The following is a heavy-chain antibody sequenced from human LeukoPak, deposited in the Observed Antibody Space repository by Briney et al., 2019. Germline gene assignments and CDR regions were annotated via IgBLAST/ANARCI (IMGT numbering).Heavy chain of an antibody. J-gene: IGHJ4*02. V-gene: IGHV1-46*01. Sequence: ASVKVSCKASGYTFTSYYMHWVRQAPGQGLEWMGIINPSGGSTSYTQKFQGRVTMTRDMSTSTVYMELSRLRSEDTAVYYCARDRYDSSAPGYFDYWGQGTLVTVSS. D-gene: IGHD3-22*01. CDR1: GYTFTSYY. CDR2: INPSGGST. CDR3: ARDRYDSSAPGYFDY.